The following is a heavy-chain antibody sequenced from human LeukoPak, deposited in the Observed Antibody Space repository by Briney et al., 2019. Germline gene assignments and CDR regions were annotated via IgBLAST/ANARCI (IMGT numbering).Heavy chain of an antibody. CDR2: INPSGGST. CDR3: ARDAVVTAIGGEYFQH. Sequence: ASVKVSCKASGYTFTSYAMNWVRQAPGQGLEWMGIINPSGGSTSYAQKFQGRVTMTRDMSTSTVYMELSSLRSEDTAVYYCARDAVVTAIGGEYFQHWGQGTLVTVSS. V-gene: IGHV1-46*01. J-gene: IGHJ1*01. CDR1: GYTFTSYA. D-gene: IGHD2-21*02.